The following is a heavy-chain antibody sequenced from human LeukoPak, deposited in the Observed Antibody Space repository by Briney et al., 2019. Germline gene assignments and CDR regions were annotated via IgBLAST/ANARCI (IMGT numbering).Heavy chain of an antibody. CDR2: ISGSGDST. CDR3: AKDRSGSYRIFDS. J-gene: IGHJ4*02. D-gene: IGHD1-26*01. Sequence: QPGRSLRLSCAASGFTFSSYAMSWVRQAPGKGLEWVSVISGSGDSTYYADSVKGRFTISRDTSKNTLYLQMNSLRAEDTAIYYCAKDRSGSYRIFDSWGQGTLVTVSS. V-gene: IGHV3-23*01. CDR1: GFTFSSYA.